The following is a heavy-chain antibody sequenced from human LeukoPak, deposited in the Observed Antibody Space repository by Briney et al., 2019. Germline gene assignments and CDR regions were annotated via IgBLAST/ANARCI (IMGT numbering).Heavy chain of an antibody. CDR2: IYYSGST. J-gene: IGHJ3*02. CDR1: GGSISSYY. CDR3: ARVRPYYYDSSGYSYAFDI. Sequence: SETLSLTXTVSGGSISSYYWSWIRQPPGKGLEWIGYIYYSGSTNYNPSLKSRVTISVDTSKNQFSLKLSSVTAADTAVYYCARVRPYYYDSSGYSYAFDIWGQGTMVTVSS. D-gene: IGHD3-22*01. V-gene: IGHV4-59*01.